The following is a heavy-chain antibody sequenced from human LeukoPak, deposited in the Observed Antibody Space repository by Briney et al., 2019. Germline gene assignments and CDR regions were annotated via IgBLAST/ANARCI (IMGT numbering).Heavy chain of an antibody. D-gene: IGHD4-17*01. CDR2: IYTSGST. CDR3: ARRRDYGDYVGYDY. CDR1: GGSISSYY. Sequence: SETVSLTCTVSGGSISSYYWSWLRQPPGKGLEWIGYIYTSGSTNYNPSLKSRVTISVDTSKNQFSLKLSSVTAADTAVYYCARRRDYGDYVGYDYWGQGTLVTVSS. V-gene: IGHV4-4*09. J-gene: IGHJ4*02.